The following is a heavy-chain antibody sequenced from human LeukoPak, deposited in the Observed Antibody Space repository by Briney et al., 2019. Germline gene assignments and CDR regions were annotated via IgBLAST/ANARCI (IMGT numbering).Heavy chain of an antibody. Sequence: SETLSLTCTVSGGSISSSSYYWGWIRQPPGKGLEWIGSIYYSGSTYYNPSLKSRVTISVDTSKNQFSLKLSSVTAADTAVYYCARARFGELLPPFYWGQGTLVTVSS. CDR3: ARARFGELLPPFY. V-gene: IGHV4-39*07. J-gene: IGHJ4*02. CDR1: GGSISSSSYY. CDR2: IYYSGST. D-gene: IGHD3-10*01.